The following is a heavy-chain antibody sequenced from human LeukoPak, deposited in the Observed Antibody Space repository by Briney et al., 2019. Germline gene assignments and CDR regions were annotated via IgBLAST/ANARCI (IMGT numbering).Heavy chain of an antibody. J-gene: IGHJ5*02. CDR2: ISSSSSYI. D-gene: IGHD2-2*01. V-gene: IGHV3-21*01. CDR1: GFTFSSYS. Sequence: SGGSLRLSCAASGFTFSSYSMNWVRQAPGKGLEWVSSISSSSSYIYYADSVKGRFTISRDNAKNSLYLQMNSLRAEDTAVYYCARSPRSSSDWFDPWAREPWSPSPQ. CDR3: ARSPRSSSDWFDP.